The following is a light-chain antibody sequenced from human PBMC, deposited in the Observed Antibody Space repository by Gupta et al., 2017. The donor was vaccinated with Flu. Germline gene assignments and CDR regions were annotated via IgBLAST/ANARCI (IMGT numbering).Light chain of an antibody. V-gene: IGKV1-39*01. Sequence: DVQMTQSPSSLSASVGDRVTITCRASQTITTYLKWYQQKPGKAPKLLIYTATNLQSGVPSRFSGSGSGTDFTLTISSLQPEDFATYYCQQSFTTPRFTFGPGTRVDIK. CDR3: QQSFTTPRFT. CDR2: TAT. CDR1: QTITTY. J-gene: IGKJ3*01.